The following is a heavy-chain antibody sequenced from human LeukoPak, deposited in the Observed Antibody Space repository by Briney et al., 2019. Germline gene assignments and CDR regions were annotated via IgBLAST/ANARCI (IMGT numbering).Heavy chain of an antibody. CDR3: ARGHFKGSTHAIDI. Sequence: AGSLRRSLAVSGFTFSSYCGHWVRQATGKGLEWVSAIGTAGDTYYPGSVKGRFTISRENAKNSLYLQMNSLRAGDTAVYYCARGHFKGSTHAIDIWGQGTMVTVSS. CDR2: IGTAGDT. CDR1: GFTFSSYC. J-gene: IGHJ3*02. D-gene: IGHD3-10*01. V-gene: IGHV3-13*01.